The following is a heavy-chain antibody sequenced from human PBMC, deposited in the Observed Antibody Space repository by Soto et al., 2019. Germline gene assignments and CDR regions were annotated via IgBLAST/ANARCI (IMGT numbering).Heavy chain of an antibody. J-gene: IGHJ4*02. D-gene: IGHD2-15*01. CDR2: ISYDGSNK. Sequence: LRLSCSASGFTFSSYAMHWVRQAPGKGLEWVAVISYDGSNKYYADSVKGRFTISRDNSKNTLYLQMNSLRAEDTAVYYCARERPPRPLIGWFDYWGQGTLVTVSS. V-gene: IGHV3-30-3*01. CDR3: ARERPPRPLIGWFDY. CDR1: GFTFSSYA.